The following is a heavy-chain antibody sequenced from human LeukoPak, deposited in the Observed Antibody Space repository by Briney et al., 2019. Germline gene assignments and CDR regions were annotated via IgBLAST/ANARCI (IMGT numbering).Heavy chain of an antibody. CDR3: GSTVGYFDY. D-gene: IGHD2-15*01. J-gene: IGHJ4*02. V-gene: IGHV6-1*01. Sequence: SQTLSLTCAISGDSVSNKDAAWNWIRESPSRGLEWLGRTFYRSKWYNDYAVSVKGRIIVSADTSNNQFSLHLNSVTPDDTAVYYCGSTVGYFDYWGQGILVTVSS. CDR1: GDSVSNKDAA. CDR2: TFYRSKWYN.